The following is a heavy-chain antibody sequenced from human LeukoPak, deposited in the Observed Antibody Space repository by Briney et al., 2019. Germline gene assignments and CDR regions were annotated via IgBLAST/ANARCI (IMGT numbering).Heavy chain of an antibody. Sequence: ASVKVSCKVSGYTLTELSMHWVRQAPGKGLEWMGGFDPEDGETIYAQKFQGRVTMTEDTSTDTAYMELSSLRSEDTAVYYCATAGYGDHKYYYYGMDVWGQGTTVTVSS. V-gene: IGHV1-24*01. D-gene: IGHD4-17*01. CDR1: GYTLTELS. J-gene: IGHJ6*02. CDR3: ATAGYGDHKYYYYGMDV. CDR2: FDPEDGET.